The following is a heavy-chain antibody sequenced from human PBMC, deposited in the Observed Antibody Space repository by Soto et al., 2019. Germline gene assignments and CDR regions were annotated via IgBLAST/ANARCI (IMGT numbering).Heavy chain of an antibody. D-gene: IGHD2-2*01. CDR2: ISSGIT. Sequence: SETLSLTCAVYGGSSSGWYWTWIRQSPVKGLEWIGEISSGITNYNPSLGSRVTISVDTSKNQFSLKLSSVTAADTAVYYCARDGVDCSSTSCRYGHWFDPWGQGTLVTVSS. V-gene: IGHV4-34*01. J-gene: IGHJ5*02. CDR1: GGSSSGWY. CDR3: ARDGVDCSSTSCRYGHWFDP.